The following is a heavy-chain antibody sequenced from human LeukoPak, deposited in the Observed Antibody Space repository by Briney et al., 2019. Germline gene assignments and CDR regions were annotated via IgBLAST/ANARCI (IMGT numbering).Heavy chain of an antibody. CDR1: GYTLTELS. Sequence: SCKVSGYTLTELSMHWVRQAPGKGLEWVAVISYDGSNKYYADSVKGRFTISRDNSKNTLYLQMNSLRAEDTAVYYCAKDSESYGSSSDYWGQGTLVTVSS. J-gene: IGHJ4*02. CDR2: ISYDGSNK. D-gene: IGHD6-6*01. CDR3: AKDSESYGSSSDY. V-gene: IGHV3-30*04.